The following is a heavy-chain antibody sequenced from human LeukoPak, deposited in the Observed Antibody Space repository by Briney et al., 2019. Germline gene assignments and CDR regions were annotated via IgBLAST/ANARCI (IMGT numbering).Heavy chain of an antibody. CDR2: INPNSGGT. CDR1: GYTFTGYY. J-gene: IGHJ3*02. V-gene: IGHV1-2*02. CDR3: ATNWGYSGGDCYPYDAFDI. Sequence: SVKVSCKASGYTFTGYYMHWVRQAAGQGLEWMGWINPNSGGTNYAQKFQGRATMTRDTSIRTAYMELSRLRSDDTAVYYCATNWGYSGGDCYPYDAFDIWGQGTMVTVSS. D-gene: IGHD2-21*02.